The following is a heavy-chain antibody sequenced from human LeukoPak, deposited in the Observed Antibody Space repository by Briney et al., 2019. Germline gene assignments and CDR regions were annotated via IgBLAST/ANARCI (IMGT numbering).Heavy chain of an antibody. D-gene: IGHD3-3*01. Sequence: KSGESLKISCKGSGYSFTTYWIGWVRQMPGRGLEWMGIIYPGDSDTRYSPSFQGQVTISADKSISTAYLHWSSLRASDTAMYYCARPGYFDSRLDGMDVWGQGTTVTVSS. V-gene: IGHV5-51*01. J-gene: IGHJ6*02. CDR2: IYPGDSDT. CDR1: GYSFTTYW. CDR3: ARPGYFDSRLDGMDV.